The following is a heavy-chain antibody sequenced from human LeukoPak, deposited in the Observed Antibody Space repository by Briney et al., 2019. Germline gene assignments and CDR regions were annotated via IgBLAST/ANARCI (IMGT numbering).Heavy chain of an antibody. CDR3: ARVLGGYYDSGGFDY. CDR1: GGSISSGDYY. CDR2: IYYSGST. V-gene: IGHV4-30-4*01. J-gene: IGHJ4*02. D-gene: IGHD3-22*01. Sequence: SQTLSLTCTVSGGSISSGDYYWSWIRQPPGKGLEWIGYIYYSGSTYYNPSLKSRVSISVDTSKNQFSLKLSSVTAADTAVYYCARVLGGYYDSGGFDYWGQGALVTVSS.